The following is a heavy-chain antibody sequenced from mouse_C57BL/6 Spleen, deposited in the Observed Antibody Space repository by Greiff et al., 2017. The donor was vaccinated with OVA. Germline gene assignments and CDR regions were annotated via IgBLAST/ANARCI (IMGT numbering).Heavy chain of an antibody. J-gene: IGHJ4*01. CDR2: ISSGGDYI. CDR1: GFTFSSYA. Sequence: EVQRVESGEGLVKPGGSLKLSCAASGFTFSSYAMSWVRQTPEKRLEWVAYISSGGDYIYYADTVKGRFLISRDNARNTLYLRMSSLKSEDTAMCYCTSIPNAMDYWGQGTSVTVSS. V-gene: IGHV5-9-1*02. CDR3: TSIPNAMDY.